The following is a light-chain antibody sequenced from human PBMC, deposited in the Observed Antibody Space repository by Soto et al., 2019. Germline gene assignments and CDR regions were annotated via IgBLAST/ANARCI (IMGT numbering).Light chain of an antibody. V-gene: IGKV3-11*01. CDR3: QQRHNWLT. CDR1: QSVSTS. CDR2: DAS. Sequence: EIVLTQSPSTLSLSPGERATLSCRASQSVSTSLAWYQQKPGQAPRLLMYDASNRASGIPARFSGSGSGTDFTLTISSLEPEDSAVYYCQQRHNWLTFGGGTKVEI. J-gene: IGKJ4*01.